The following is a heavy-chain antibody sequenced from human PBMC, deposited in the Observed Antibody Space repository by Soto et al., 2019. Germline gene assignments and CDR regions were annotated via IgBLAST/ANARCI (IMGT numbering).Heavy chain of an antibody. CDR1: GYSFTSYW. CDR3: AREETPPGIWYYYDGMDV. Sequence: GESLKISCKGSGYSFTSYWIGWVRQMPGKGLEWMGIIYPGDSDTRYSPSFQGQVTISRDNSKNTLYLQMNSLRAEDTAVYYCAREETPPGIWYYYDGMDVWGQGTTVTVSS. V-gene: IGHV5-51*01. CDR2: IYPGDSDT. D-gene: IGHD1-20*01. J-gene: IGHJ6*02.